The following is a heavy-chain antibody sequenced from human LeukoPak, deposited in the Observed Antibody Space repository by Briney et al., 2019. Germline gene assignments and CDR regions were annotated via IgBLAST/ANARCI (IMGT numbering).Heavy chain of an antibody. V-gene: IGHV4-4*09. CDR2: IHSIGNT. CDR1: GDSISTYY. D-gene: IGHD2-15*01. CDR3: ARIARARGSCN. Sequence: SETLSLTCTVSGDSISTYYWSWIRQPPGRGLEWIGYIHSIGNTDSNPSLKSRATLSVDTSKNQFSLKLSSVTAADTAVYYCARIARARGSCNWGQGTLVTVSS. J-gene: IGHJ4*02.